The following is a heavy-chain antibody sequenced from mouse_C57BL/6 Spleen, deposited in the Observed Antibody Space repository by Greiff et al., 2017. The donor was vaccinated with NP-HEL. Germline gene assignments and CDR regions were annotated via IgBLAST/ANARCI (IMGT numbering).Heavy chain of an antibody. CDR1: GYTFTDYY. J-gene: IGHJ4*01. Sequence: EVQLQQSGPELVKPGASVKISCKASGYTFTDYYMNWVKQSHGKSLEWIGDINPNNGGTSYIQKFKGKATLTVDKSSSTAYMELRSLTSEDSAVYYCASLYYAMDYWGQGTSVTVSS. CDR2: INPNNGGT. V-gene: IGHV1-26*01. CDR3: ASLYYAMDY.